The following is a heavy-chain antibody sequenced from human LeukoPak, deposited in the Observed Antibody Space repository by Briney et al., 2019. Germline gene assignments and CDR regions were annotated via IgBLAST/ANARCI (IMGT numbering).Heavy chain of an antibody. CDR2: MKSKPEGGTT. J-gene: IGHJ5*02. CDR3: TTGNP. Sequence: GGSLRLSCLTSGLTFVNASMSWVRQAPGKGLEWVGLMKSKPEGGTTFYAAPVRGRFTISRDDSRNTLYLQMTSLTIGDTGVYYCTTGNPWGQGTLVTVSS. V-gene: IGHV3-15*01. CDR1: GLTFVNAS.